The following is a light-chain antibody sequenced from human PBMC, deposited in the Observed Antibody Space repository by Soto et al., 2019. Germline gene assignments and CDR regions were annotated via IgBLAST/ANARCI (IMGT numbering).Light chain of an antibody. J-gene: IGKJ4*01. CDR2: DAS. CDR3: QHYTNWPLT. CDR1: NDLGSR. Sequence: EIVMTQSPVTLSVSPGERATLSCRASNDLGSRLAWYQQKPAQAPRLLIYDASTRATGVPARFSGSGSGTEFTLTISGLQSEDFAVYFCQHYTNWPLTFGGGTKVEIK. V-gene: IGKV3-15*01.